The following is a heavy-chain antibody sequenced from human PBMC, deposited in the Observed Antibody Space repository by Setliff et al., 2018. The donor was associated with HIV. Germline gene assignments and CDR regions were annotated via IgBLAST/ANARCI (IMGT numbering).Heavy chain of an antibody. V-gene: IGHV1-18*01. D-gene: IGHD2-2*01. CDR1: GYTFTSYG. J-gene: IGHJ4*02. CDR2: ISAYNGHT. Sequence: GASVKVSCKASGYTFTSYGISWVRQAPGQGLEWMGWISAYNGHTNYAQKLQGRVTMTTDTSTSTAYMELRSLGSDDTAVYYCATVVPAAHFDYWGQGTLVTVSS. CDR3: ATVVPAAHFDY.